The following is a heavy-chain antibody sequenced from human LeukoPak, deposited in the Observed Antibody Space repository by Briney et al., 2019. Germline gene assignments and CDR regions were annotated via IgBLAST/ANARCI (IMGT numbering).Heavy chain of an antibody. Sequence: ASVKVSCKASGGTFTNYAFNWVRQAPGQGREWMGRIIPIFDSAHYAQRFQGRITITTDESSTTAYMTLSSLTSDDTAVYYCASQDASIYSESSTSPTYSDWGQGTLVTVSS. D-gene: IGHD3-22*01. V-gene: IGHV1-69*05. CDR3: ASQDASIYSESSTSPTYSD. CDR1: GGTFTNYA. J-gene: IGHJ4*02. CDR2: IIPIFDSA.